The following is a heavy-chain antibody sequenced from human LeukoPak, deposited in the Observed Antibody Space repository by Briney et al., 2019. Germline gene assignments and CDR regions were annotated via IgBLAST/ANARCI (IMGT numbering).Heavy chain of an antibody. J-gene: IGHJ4*02. CDR2: VSAYNGNT. CDR3: ARDAQDIKVAGDLDY. V-gene: IGHV1-18*04. CDR1: GYTFTGYY. D-gene: IGHD6-19*01. Sequence: ASVKVSCKASGYTFTGYYMHWVRQAPGQGLEWMGWVSAYNGNTNYAQKVQGRVTMTTDTSTSTAYMELRSLTSDDTAVYYCARDAQDIKVAGDLDYWGQGSLVTVSS.